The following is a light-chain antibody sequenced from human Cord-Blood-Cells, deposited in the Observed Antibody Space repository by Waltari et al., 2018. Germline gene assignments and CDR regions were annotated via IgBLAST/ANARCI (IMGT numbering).Light chain of an antibody. CDR3: QQYNNWPLT. J-gene: IGKJ4*01. V-gene: IGKV3-15*01. CDR2: GAS. Sequence: EIVMTQSPATVSVSPGERATLSCRASQSVSSNLAWYQQKPGQPPRLLIYGASTRATGIPARFSGSGSGTEFTLTISSLQSEDFAVYYCQQYNNWPLTFGGGTKVEIK. CDR1: QSVSSN.